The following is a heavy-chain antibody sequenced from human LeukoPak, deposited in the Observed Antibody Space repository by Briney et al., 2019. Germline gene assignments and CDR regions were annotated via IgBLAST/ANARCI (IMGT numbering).Heavy chain of an antibody. CDR3: ALSAGGSYPHNDAFDI. V-gene: IGHV1-46*01. CDR1: GYTFTSNY. D-gene: IGHD1-26*01. CDR2: INPSGGST. J-gene: IGHJ3*02. Sequence: ASVKVSCKASGYTFTSNYMHWVRQAPGQGLEWMGIINPSGGSTSYAQKFQGRVTMTRDMSTSTVYMDLSSLRSEDTAVYYCALSAGGSYPHNDAFDIWGQGTMVTVSS.